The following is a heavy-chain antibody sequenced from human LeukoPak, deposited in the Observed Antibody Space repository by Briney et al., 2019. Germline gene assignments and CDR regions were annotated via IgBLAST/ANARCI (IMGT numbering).Heavy chain of an antibody. CDR2: INPNSGGT. J-gene: IGHJ4*02. CDR1: GYTFTGYY. V-gene: IGHV1-2*02. CDR3: ATEPFYDSSGYQFDY. D-gene: IGHD3-22*01. Sequence: EASVKVSCKASGYTFTGYYMHWVRQAPGQGLEWMGWINPNSGGTNYAQKFQGRVTMTRDTSISTAYMELSRLRSDDTAVYYCATEPFYDSSGYQFDYWGQGTLVTVSS.